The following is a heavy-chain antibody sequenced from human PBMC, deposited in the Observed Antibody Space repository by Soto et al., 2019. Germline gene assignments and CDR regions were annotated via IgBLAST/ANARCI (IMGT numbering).Heavy chain of an antibody. Sequence: GGSLRLSCAASGATFSSYSMNWVRQAPGKGLEWVSYISSSSSTIYYADSVKGRFTISRDNAKNSLYLQMNSLRAEDTAVYYCARDLNDFWSEYYFDYWGQGTLVTVSS. V-gene: IGHV3-48*01. D-gene: IGHD3-3*01. CDR3: ARDLNDFWSEYYFDY. J-gene: IGHJ4*02. CDR2: ISSSSSTI. CDR1: GATFSSYS.